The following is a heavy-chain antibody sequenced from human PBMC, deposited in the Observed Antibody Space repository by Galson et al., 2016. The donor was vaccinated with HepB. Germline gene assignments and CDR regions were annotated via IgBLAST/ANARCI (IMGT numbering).Heavy chain of an antibody. V-gene: IGHV4-34*01. Sequence: SETLSLTCAVYDGSFRSYSWSWIRQPPGGGLGWMGEINYIGTTNYNPTLKSRLTISVDTSNKQFSLKLKSVTAADTAIYYVARGRGKLDFWGQGILATVSP. CDR1: DGSFRSYS. CDR2: INYIGTT. CDR3: ARGRGKLDF. J-gene: IGHJ4*02. D-gene: IGHD3-16*01.